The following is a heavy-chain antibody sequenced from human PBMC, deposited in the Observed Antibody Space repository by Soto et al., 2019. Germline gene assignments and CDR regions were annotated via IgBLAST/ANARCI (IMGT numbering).Heavy chain of an antibody. V-gene: IGHV4-31*03. CDR1: GGSISSGGYY. J-gene: IGHJ5*02. CDR2: IYYSGST. CDR3: ARDYATVTTRTAGEGWFDP. Sequence: QVQLQESGPGLVKPSQTLSLTCTVSGGSISSGGYYWSWIRQHPGKGLEWIGYIYYSGSTYYNPSLKSRVTISVDTSKNQFSLKLSSVTAADTAVYYCARDYATVTTRTAGEGWFDPWGQGTLVTVSS. D-gene: IGHD4-17*01.